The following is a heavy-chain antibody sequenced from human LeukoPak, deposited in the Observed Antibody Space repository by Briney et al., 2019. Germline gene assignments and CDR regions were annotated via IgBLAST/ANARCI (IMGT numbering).Heavy chain of an antibody. J-gene: IGHJ6*02. Sequence: SETLSLTCTVSGGSISSYYWSWIRQPPGKGLEWIGYIYYSGSTNYNPSLKSRVTISVDASKNQFSLKLSSVTAADTAVYYCARGGYDFWSGYYSHYYYGMDVWGQGTTVTVSS. CDR2: IYYSGST. CDR3: ARGGYDFWSGYYSHYYYGMDV. CDR1: GGSISSYY. V-gene: IGHV4-59*01. D-gene: IGHD3-3*01.